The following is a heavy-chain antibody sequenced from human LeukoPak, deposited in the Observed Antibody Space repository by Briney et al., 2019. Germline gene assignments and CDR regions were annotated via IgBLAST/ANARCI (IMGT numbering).Heavy chain of an antibody. CDR2: ISAGSGGRT. J-gene: IGHJ4*02. CDR1: EFAFTSYA. CDR3: AKAGIEYSYAYRDYFDY. V-gene: IGHV3-23*01. Sequence: GGSLRLSCVASEFAFTSYAMHWVRQAPGKGLEWVSSISAGSGGRTYYAESVEGRFTISRDNSKNTLYLQMNRLRVDDTAVYYCAKAGIEYSYAYRDYFDYWGQGTLVTVSS. D-gene: IGHD3-16*01.